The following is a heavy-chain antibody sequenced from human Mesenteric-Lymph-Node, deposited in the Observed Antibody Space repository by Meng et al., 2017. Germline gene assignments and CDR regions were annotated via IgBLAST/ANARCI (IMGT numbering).Heavy chain of an antibody. Sequence: GESQKISCAASGFTFSSYAMHWVRQAPGKGLEWVAVISYDGSNKYYADSVKGRFTISRDNSKNTLYLQMNSLRAEDTAVYYCARRPYYYDSSGYYYYYYGMDVWGQGTTVTVSS. D-gene: IGHD3-22*01. CDR3: ARRPYYYDSSGYYYYYYGMDV. CDR1: GFTFSSYA. V-gene: IGHV3-30*01. CDR2: ISYDGSNK. J-gene: IGHJ6*02.